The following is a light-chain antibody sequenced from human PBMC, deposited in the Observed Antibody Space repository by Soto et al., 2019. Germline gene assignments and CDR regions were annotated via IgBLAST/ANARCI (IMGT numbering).Light chain of an antibody. Sequence: QSALTQPASVSGSPGQSITISCSGTSSDVGSSNLVSWYQQHPGKAPKLIIFEGDRRPSGVSGRFSGSKSGNTASLTISGLQPKELAFYAGSPFQLSTTFLPFATGTTATIL. V-gene: IGLV2-23*01. CDR1: SSDVGSSNL. CDR3: SPFQLSTTFLP. CDR2: EGD. J-gene: IGLJ1*01.